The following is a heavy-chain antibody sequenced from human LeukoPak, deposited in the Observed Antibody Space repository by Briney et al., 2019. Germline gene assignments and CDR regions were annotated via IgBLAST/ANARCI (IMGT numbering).Heavy chain of an antibody. CDR1: GFSFSGHW. CDR2: ISPTGSTT. D-gene: IGHD6-19*01. J-gene: IGHJ4*02. CDR3: AKARIAVAGPIDY. V-gene: IGHV3-74*01. Sequence: GGSPRLSCTASGFSFSGHWMHWARQLPGKGLVWVSRISPTGSTTSYADSVKGRFTVSRDNAKNTLYLQVNNLRAEDTAVYYCAKARIAVAGPIDYWGQGTLVTVSS.